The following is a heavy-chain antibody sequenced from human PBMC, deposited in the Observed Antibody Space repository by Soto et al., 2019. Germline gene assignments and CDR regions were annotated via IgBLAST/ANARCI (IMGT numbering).Heavy chain of an antibody. Sequence: SGPTLVNPTQTLTLTCTFSGFSLSTSGEGVGWSRQPPGKALEWLALIFWDDDKRYNSSLRSRLTITKATSKNQVVLTLTNMDPVDTATYYCAHRRDATVRVPAAISAWFDPWGQGTQVTVSS. V-gene: IGHV2-5*02. CDR1: GFSLSTSGEG. CDR3: AHRRDATVRVPAAISAWFDP. J-gene: IGHJ5*02. CDR2: IFWDDDK. D-gene: IGHD2-2*01.